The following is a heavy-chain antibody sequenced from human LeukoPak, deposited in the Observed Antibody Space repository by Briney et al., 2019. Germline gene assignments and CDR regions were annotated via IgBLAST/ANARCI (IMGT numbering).Heavy chain of an antibody. V-gene: IGHV4-59*01. Sequence: KASETLSLTCTVSGGSISSYYWSWIRQPPGKGLEWIGYIYYSGSTNYNPSLKSRVTISVDTSKNQFSLKLSSVTAADTAVYYYARVGSSSWYYYYYYMDVWGKGTTVTVSS. CDR2: IYYSGST. J-gene: IGHJ6*03. CDR3: ARVGSSSWYYYYYYMDV. CDR1: GGSISSYY. D-gene: IGHD6-13*01.